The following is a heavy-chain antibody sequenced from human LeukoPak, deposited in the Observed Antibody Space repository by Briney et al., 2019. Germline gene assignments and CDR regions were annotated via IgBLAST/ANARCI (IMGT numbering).Heavy chain of an antibody. V-gene: IGHV3-7*03. CDR1: GFTFSNYW. J-gene: IGHJ4*02. D-gene: IGHD3-16*01. CDR2: VKYDASEK. CDR3: ARTEGAPTY. Sequence: GGSLRLSCTASGFTFSNYWMSWVRQAPEKGLEWVAHVKYDASEKYYVDSVKGRFSISRDNAKNSLYLQMNTLRAEDTAVYYCARTEGAPTYWGQGILVTVSS.